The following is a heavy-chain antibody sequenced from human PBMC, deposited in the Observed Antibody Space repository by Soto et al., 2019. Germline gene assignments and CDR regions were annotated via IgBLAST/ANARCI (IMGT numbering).Heavy chain of an antibody. D-gene: IGHD2-15*01. V-gene: IGHV3-23*01. CDR3: AKRGPRSDYYYGLDV. CDR2: ISASVSST. CDR1: GLSFDTYS. Sequence: XVCLRRSCVPCGLSFDTYSVSWVRQIPGKGLEWVSTISASVSSTYYADSVKGRFTVSRDNVKKTLLLQLNSVTAEDAAVYYCAKRGPRSDYYYGLDVWGHGTTVTV. J-gene: IGHJ6*02.